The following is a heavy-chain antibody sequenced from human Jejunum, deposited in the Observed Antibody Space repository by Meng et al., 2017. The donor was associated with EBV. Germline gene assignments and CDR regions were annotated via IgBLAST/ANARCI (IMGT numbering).Heavy chain of an antibody. CDR1: GFTFSRST. CDR3: AKLTDS. CDR2: ISGHGVST. D-gene: IGHD3-16*01. Sequence: VQLLESWGGLVQPWGSLRLSCAASGFTFSRSTTSWVRQAPGKGLEWVSAISGHGVSTYYADSVKGRFTLSRDNSTNTLCLQMNSLRSADTAVYYCAKLTDSWGQGTLVTVSS. V-gene: IGHV3-23*01. J-gene: IGHJ4*02.